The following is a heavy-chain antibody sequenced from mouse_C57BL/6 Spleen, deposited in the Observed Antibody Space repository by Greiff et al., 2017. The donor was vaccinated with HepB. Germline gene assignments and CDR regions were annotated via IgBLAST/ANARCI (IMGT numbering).Heavy chain of an antibody. D-gene: IGHD3-2*02. Sequence: EVQRVESGGDLVKPGGSLKLSCAASGFTFSSYGMSWVRQTPDKRLEWVATISSGGSYTYYPDSVKGRFTISRDNAKNTLYLQMSSLKSEDTAMYYCARLDSSGFYAVDYWSQGTSVTVSS. CDR2: ISSGGSYT. CDR1: GFTFSSYG. CDR3: ARLDSSGFYAVDY. J-gene: IGHJ4*01. V-gene: IGHV5-6*01.